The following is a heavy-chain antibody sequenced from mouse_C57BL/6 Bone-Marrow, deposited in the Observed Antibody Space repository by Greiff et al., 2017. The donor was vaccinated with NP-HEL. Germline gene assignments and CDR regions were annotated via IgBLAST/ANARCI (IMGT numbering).Heavy chain of an antibody. D-gene: IGHD1-1*01. CDR2: IYPSDSET. CDR1: GYTFTSCW. CDR3: ARVLLGFDY. V-gene: IGHV1-61*01. J-gene: IGHJ2*01. Sequence: QVQLQQPGAELVRPGSSVKLSCKASGYTFTSCWMDWVKQRPGQGLEWIGNIYPSDSETHYNQKFKDKATLTVDKSSSTAYMQLSSLTSEDSAVYYCARVLLGFDYWGQGTTLTVSS.